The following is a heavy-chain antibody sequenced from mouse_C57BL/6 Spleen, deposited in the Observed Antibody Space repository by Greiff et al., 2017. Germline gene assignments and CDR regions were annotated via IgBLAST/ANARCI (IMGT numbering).Heavy chain of an antibody. CDR1: GYTFTDYE. CDR2: IDPATGGT. V-gene: IGHV1-15*01. CDR3: TFDFDVGFAY. D-gene: IGHD2-4*01. Sequence: QVHVKQSGAELVRPGASVTLSCKASGYTFTDYEMHWVKQTPVHGLEWIGAIDPATGGTAYNQKFKGKAILTADKSSSTAYMELRSLTAEDSAVYYCTFDFDVGFAYWGQGTLVTVSA. J-gene: IGHJ3*01.